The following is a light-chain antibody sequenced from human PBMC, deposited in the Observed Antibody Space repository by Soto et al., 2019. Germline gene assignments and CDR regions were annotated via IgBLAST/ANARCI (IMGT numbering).Light chain of an antibody. CDR2: EVT. J-gene: IGLJ1*01. Sequence: QSALTQPASVSGSPGQSITISCTGTSSDVGGYNRVSWYQQHPDKAPKLIIYEVTNRPSGISNRFSGSKSGDTASLTISGLQAEDEADYYCYSYRSGSAHVFATGTKLTVL. CDR1: SSDVGGYNR. V-gene: IGLV2-14*01. CDR3: YSYRSGSAHV.